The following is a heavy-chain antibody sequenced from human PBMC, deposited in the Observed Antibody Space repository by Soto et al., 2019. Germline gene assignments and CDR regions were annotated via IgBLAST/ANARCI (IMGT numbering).Heavy chain of an antibody. J-gene: IGHJ6*02. Sequence: QVQLVQSGAEVKKPGSSVKVSCKAPGGTFSSYAISWVRQAPGQGLEWMGGIIPIFGTANYVQKFQGRVTITVDESTSTGYMELSSLRSEDTAVYYCARSQGGSSSLDIYYYYYYGMDVWGQGTTVTVSS. CDR2: IIPIFGTA. D-gene: IGHD2-15*01. CDR1: GGTFSSYA. CDR3: ARSQGGSSSLDIYYYYYYGMDV. V-gene: IGHV1-69*01.